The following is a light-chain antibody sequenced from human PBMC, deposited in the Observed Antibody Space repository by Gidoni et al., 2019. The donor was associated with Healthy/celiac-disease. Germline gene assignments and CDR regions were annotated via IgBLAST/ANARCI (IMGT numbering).Light chain of an antibody. CDR3: LQGYSTPFT. CDR1: QNINSY. CDR2: AAS. V-gene: IGKV1-39*01. Sequence: DIQLTQSPSSLSASVGDRVTITCRASQNINSYLNWYQQKPGKAPKLLIYAASSLQSGVPSRFSGSGSGTDFTLTISSLQPEDFAAYYCLQGYSTPFTFGQGTRLEIK. J-gene: IGKJ2*01.